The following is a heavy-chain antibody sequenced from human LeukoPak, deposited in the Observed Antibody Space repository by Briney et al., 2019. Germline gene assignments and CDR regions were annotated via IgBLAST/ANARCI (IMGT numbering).Heavy chain of an antibody. V-gene: IGHV4-30-2*01. Sequence: SQTLSLTCAVSGGSISSGGYSWSWIRQPPGKGLEWIGYIYHSGSTYYNPSLKSRVTISVDRSKNQFSLKLSSVTAADTAVYYCARGVLRFLEWLSNQGRTDNWFDPWGQGTLVTVSS. CDR3: ARGVLRFLEWLSNQGRTDNWFDP. J-gene: IGHJ5*02. D-gene: IGHD3-3*01. CDR1: GGSISSGGYS. CDR2: IYHSGST.